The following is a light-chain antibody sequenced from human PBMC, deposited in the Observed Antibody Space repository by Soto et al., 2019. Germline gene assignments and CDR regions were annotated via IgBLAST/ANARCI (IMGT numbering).Light chain of an antibody. J-gene: IGKJ1*01. Sequence: TLSTTTLSASAGDRVTITCRASESISSWLAWYQQKPGKAPKLLMYKASSLESGVPSRFSGSGSGTEFTLTISSLQPDDFATYYCQQYDSYSWTFGQGTKLDIK. CDR1: ESISSW. V-gene: IGKV1-5*03. CDR2: KAS. CDR3: QQYDSYSWT.